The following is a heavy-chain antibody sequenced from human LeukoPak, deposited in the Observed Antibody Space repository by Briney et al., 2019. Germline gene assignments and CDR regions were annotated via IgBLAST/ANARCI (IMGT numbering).Heavy chain of an antibody. Sequence: ASVKVSCKASGYTFTGYYMHWVRQAPGQGLEWMGWMNPNSGNAGYAQKFQGRVTMTRNTSISTAYMELSSLRSEDTAVYYCARFSRVVVTRSAFDPWGQGTLVTVSS. D-gene: IGHD4-23*01. V-gene: IGHV1-8*02. CDR3: ARFSRVVVTRSAFDP. CDR2: MNPNSGNA. CDR1: GYTFTGYY. J-gene: IGHJ5*02.